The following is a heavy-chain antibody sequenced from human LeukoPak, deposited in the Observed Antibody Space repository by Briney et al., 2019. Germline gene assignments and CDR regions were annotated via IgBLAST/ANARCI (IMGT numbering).Heavy chain of an antibody. CDR2: IVPMLGSA. CDR1: GGSFSSYG. D-gene: IGHD1-26*01. CDR3: ARAGAYSGSNAY. V-gene: IGHV1-69*04. J-gene: IGHJ4*02. Sequence: SVKVSCKASGGSFSSYGISWVRQAPGQGLEWMGRIVPMLGSATYSQKFQGRVTISADKATSTAYMELRSLTSEDTAVYHCARAGAYSGSNAYWGQGTLVTVSS.